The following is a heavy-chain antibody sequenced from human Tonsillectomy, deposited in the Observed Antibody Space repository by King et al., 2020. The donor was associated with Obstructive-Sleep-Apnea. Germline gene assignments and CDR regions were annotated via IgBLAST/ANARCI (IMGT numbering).Heavy chain of an antibody. CDR3: ARDARTGYSSGWYDY. J-gene: IGHJ4*02. Sequence: VQLQQWGAGLLKPSETLSLTCAVYGGSFSGYCWSWIRQPPGKGLEGIGEINHSGGTNYTTCLKSRVTISVDTSKNQFSLKLSSVTAADTAVYYCARDARTGYSSGWYDYWGQGTLVTVSS. D-gene: IGHD6-19*01. CDR2: INHSGGT. V-gene: IGHV4-34*01. CDR1: GGSFSGYC.